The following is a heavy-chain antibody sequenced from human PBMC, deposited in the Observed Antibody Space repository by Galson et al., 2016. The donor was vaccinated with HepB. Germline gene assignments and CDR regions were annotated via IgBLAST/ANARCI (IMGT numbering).Heavy chain of an antibody. V-gene: IGHV4-59*02. J-gene: IGHJ5*02. Sequence: SETLSLTCTVSGASVTSYYWGWIRQPPGKGLEWIGCMYYSGRTDYSPSLERRVTMSADTSKNQFSLRLSSVTAADTAVYYCARQQVGNNWFDPWGQGTLVTVSS. CDR3: ARQQVGNNWFDP. CDR1: GASVTSYY. CDR2: MYYSGRT.